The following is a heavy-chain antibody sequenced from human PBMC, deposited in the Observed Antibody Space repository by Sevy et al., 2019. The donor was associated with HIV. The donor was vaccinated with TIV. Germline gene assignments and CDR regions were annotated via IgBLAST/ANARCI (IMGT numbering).Heavy chain of an antibody. D-gene: IGHD6-13*01. CDR2: IKQDGSEK. J-gene: IGHJ5*02. Sequence: GGSLRLSCAASGFTFSSYWMSWVRQAPGKGLEWVANIKQDGSEKYYVDSVKGRFTISRDNAKNSLYLQMNSLRAEDTAVYYWAREVKSIAAAGTSVWFDPWGQGTLVTVSS. V-gene: IGHV3-7*01. CDR1: GFTFSSYW. CDR3: AREVKSIAAAGTSVWFDP.